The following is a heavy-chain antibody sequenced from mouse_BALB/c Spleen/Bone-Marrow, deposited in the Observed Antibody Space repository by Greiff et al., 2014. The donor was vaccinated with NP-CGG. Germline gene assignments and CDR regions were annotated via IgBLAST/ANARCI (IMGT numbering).Heavy chain of an antibody. Sequence: EVQVVESGGGLVQPGGSRKLSCAASGFTFSSFGMHWVRQAPEKGLEWVAYISSVSSTIYYADTVKGRFTISRDNPKNTLFLQMTSLRSEDTAMYYCAGSPYDYTAIDYWGQGTSVTVSS. J-gene: IGHJ4*01. CDR3: AGSPYDYTAIDY. CDR1: GFTFSSFG. D-gene: IGHD2-4*01. CDR2: ISSVSSTI. V-gene: IGHV5-17*02.